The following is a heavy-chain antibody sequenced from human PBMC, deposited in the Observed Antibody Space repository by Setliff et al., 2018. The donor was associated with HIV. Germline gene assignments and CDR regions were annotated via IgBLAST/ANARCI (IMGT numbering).Heavy chain of an antibody. CDR1: GEPFSGYY. V-gene: IGHV4-34*01. CDR2: INESGSA. J-gene: IGHJ4*02. CDR3: ARGIPALGTSYYFDY. Sequence: PSETLSLTCAVYGEPFSGYYWSWIRQPPGKGLDWIGEINESGSANYNPSLKSRVTISVDISKKQFSLKLSSVTAADTAVYYCARGIPALGTSYYFDYWGQGTRVTVSS. D-gene: IGHD6-13*01.